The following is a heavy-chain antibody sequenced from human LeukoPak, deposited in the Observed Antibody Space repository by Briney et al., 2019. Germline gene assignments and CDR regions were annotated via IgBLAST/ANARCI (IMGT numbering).Heavy chain of an antibody. CDR2: IYTSGST. D-gene: IGHD3-3*01. V-gene: IGHV4-4*07. CDR3: ARATITIFGVDYYYYYYMDV. CDR1: GGSISSYY. J-gene: IGHJ6*03. Sequence: SETLSLTCTVSGGSISSYYWSWIRQPAGKGLEWIGRIYTSGSTNYNPSLKSRVTISVDTSKNQFSLKLSSVTAADTAVYYCARATITIFGVDYYYYYYMDVWGKGTTVTVSS.